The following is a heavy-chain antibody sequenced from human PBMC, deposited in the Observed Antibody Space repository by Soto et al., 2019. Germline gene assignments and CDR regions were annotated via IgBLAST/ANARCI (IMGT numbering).Heavy chain of an antibody. J-gene: IGHJ4*02. Sequence: GGSLRLSCTASGFTFGDYAMSWFRQAPGKGLEWVGFIRSKAYGGTTEYAASVKGRFTISRDDSKSIAYLQMNSLKTEDTAVYYCTRALPPRDIVVVPAAFDYWGQGTLVTVSS. V-gene: IGHV3-49*03. CDR2: IRSKAYGGTT. CDR1: GFTFGDYA. D-gene: IGHD2-2*01. CDR3: TRALPPRDIVVVPAAFDY.